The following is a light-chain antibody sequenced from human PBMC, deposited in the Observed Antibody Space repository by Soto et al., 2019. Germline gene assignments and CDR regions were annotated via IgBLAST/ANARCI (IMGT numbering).Light chain of an antibody. CDR2: ATR. CDR3: QQYSTSPT. Sequence: DIQLTQSPSTLSASVGDRVTITCRASQSVSRWLAWYQQKPGKPPRLLIYATRDLENGVPERFSGSGSRTEFTLAINSLQPDDFGTYYCQQYSTSPTFGQGTRLELK. CDR1: QSVSRW. V-gene: IGKV1-5*03. J-gene: IGKJ2*01.